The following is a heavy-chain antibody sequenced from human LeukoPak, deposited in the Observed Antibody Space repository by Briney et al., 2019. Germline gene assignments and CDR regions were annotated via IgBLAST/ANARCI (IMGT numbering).Heavy chain of an antibody. CDR2: IYTSGST. J-gene: IGHJ3*02. CDR3: ASYYDYVWGSYGRGVHAFDI. Sequence: SETLSLTCSVSGDSISGFYWSWIRQPAGKGLEWIGRIYTSGSTNYNPSLKSRVTMSVDTSQNQFSLKLSSVTAADTAVYYCASYYDYVWGSYGRGVHAFDIWGQGTMVTVSS. CDR1: GDSISGFY. D-gene: IGHD3-16*01. V-gene: IGHV4-4*07.